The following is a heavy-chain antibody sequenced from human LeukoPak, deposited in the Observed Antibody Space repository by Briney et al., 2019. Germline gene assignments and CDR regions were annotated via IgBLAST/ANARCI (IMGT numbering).Heavy chain of an antibody. J-gene: IGHJ4*02. CDR3: ARLIRGYSYGYCVGYFDY. V-gene: IGHV4-34*01. D-gene: IGHD5-18*01. Sequence: SETLSLTCAVYRGSFSGYYWSWIRQPPGKGLEWIGEINHSGSTNYNPSLKSRVTISVDTSKNQFSLKLSSVAAADTAVYYCARLIRGYSYGYCVGYFDYWGQGTLVTVSS. CDR1: RGSFSGYY. CDR2: INHSGST.